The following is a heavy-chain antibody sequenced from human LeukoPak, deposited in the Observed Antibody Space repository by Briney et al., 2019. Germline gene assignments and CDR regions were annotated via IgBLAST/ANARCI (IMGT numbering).Heavy chain of an antibody. D-gene: IGHD3/OR15-3a*01. V-gene: IGHV4-59*11. Sequence: SETLSLTCTVSGGSISSHYWSWIRQPPGKGLEWIGYIYYSGSTNYNPSLKSRVTISVDTSRNQFSLKLSSVTAADSAGYYCARRTGYLNYYYYYYMDGWGNGTTVTVSS. J-gene: IGHJ6*03. CDR2: IYYSGST. CDR3: ARRTGYLNYYYYYYMDG. CDR1: GGSISSHY.